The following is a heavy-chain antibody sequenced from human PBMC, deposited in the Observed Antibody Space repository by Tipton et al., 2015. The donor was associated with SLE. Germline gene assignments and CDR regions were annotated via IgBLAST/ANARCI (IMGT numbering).Heavy chain of an antibody. J-gene: IGHJ5*02. D-gene: IGHD4-11*01. CDR2: VYYSGST. Sequence: TLSLTCTVSGGSISGSSYWWAWIRQPPGKGLEWIGYVYYSGSTYYNPSLRSRVTISADRSKNQFSLELRSATAADTAVYYCARLPTGFPNWFDPWGQGTLVTVSS. CDR1: GGSISGSSYW. V-gene: IGHV4-39*07. CDR3: ARLPTGFPNWFDP.